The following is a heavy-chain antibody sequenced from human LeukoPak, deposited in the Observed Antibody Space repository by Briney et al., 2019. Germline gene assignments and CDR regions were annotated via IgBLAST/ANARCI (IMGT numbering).Heavy chain of an antibody. D-gene: IGHD2-21*02. V-gene: IGHV1-46*01. CDR1: GYTFTTYY. Sequence: ASVKVSCKASGYTFTTYYMHWVRQAPGQGLEWMGIINPSGGSTSYAQKFQGRATTTGDTSTSTVYMELSSLRSEDTAVYYCARSRLLLDYWGQGTLVTVSS. CDR3: ARSRLLLDY. J-gene: IGHJ4*02. CDR2: INPSGGST.